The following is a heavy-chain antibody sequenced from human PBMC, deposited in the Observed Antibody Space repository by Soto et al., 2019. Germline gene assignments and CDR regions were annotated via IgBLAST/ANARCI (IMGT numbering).Heavy chain of an antibody. J-gene: IGHJ4*02. D-gene: IGHD3-10*01. CDR1: GFTFSYYP. CDR2: ISGVRDYI. V-gene: IGHV3-21*06. CDR3: AREGVHNYTEYYFDY. Sequence: GGSLRLSCAASGFTFSYYPLHWVRRAPGKGLEWVSSISGVRDYIRYADSVKGRFAISRDNAKTSLYLQMNSLTAEDTAVYYCAREGVHNYTEYYFDYWGQGTLVTVSS.